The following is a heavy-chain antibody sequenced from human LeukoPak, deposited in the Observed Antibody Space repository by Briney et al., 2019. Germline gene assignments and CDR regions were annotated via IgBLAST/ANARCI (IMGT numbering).Heavy chain of an antibody. J-gene: IGHJ6*02. Sequence: GGSLRLSCAASGFTFSSYSMNWVRQAPGKGLEWVSSISSSSSYIYYADSVKGRFTISRDNAKSSLYLQMNSLRAEDTAVYYCASGYYDFWSGPPSPGDYYYYGMDVWGQGTTVTVSS. CDR3: ASGYYDFWSGPPSPGDYYYYGMDV. V-gene: IGHV3-21*01. CDR2: ISSSSSYI. CDR1: GFTFSSYS. D-gene: IGHD3-3*01.